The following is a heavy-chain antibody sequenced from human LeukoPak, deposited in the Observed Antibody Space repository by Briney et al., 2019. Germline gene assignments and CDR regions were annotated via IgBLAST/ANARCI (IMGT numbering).Heavy chain of an antibody. CDR2: IYYSGST. Sequence: PSETLSLTCTVSGGSISSYYWGWIRQPPGKGLEWIGSIYYSGSTYYNPSLTSRVTISVDTSKNQFSLKLSSVTAADTAVYYCARQGVGVVPAKNAFDIWGQGTMVTVSS. CDR1: GGSISSYY. J-gene: IGHJ3*02. CDR3: ARQGVGVVPAKNAFDI. V-gene: IGHV4-39*01. D-gene: IGHD2-21*01.